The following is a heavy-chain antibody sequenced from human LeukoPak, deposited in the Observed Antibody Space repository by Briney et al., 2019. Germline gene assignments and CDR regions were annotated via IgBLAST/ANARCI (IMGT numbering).Heavy chain of an antibody. CDR2: IYHSGST. J-gene: IGHJ5*02. Sequence: SETLSLTCAVSGGSISSSNWWSWVRQPPGKGLEWIGEIYHSGSTNYNPSLKSRVTISVDKSKNQFSLKLSSVTAADTAVYYCARDREYYDYVWGSYRPVPSGWFDPWGQGTLVTVSS. CDR3: ARDREYYDYVWGSYRPVPSGWFDP. V-gene: IGHV4-4*02. D-gene: IGHD3-16*02. CDR1: GGSISSSNW.